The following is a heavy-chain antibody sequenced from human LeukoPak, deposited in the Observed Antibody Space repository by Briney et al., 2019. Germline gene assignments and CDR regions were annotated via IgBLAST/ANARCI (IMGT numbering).Heavy chain of an antibody. Sequence: QPGGSLRLSCAASGFTFSSYEMNWVRQAPGKGLEWVAVIWYDGNNEYYADSVKGRFTISRDNSKNTLYLQMNSLRAEDTAVYYCAKGNGGYYYYMDVWGKGTTVTVSS. CDR1: GFTFSSYE. J-gene: IGHJ6*03. V-gene: IGHV3-33*06. CDR3: AKGNGGYYYYMDV. D-gene: IGHD1-1*01. CDR2: IWYDGNNE.